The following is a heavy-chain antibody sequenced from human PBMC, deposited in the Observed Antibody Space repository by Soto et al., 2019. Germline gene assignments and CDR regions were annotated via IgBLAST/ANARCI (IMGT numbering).Heavy chain of an antibody. V-gene: IGHV3-74*01. CDR1: GFPFSSYW. D-gene: IGHD2-15*01. Sequence: PGGSLRLSCAASGFPFSSYWMHWVRQAPGMGLVWVSRINSDGSSTNYADSVKGRFTISRDNAKSTLYLQMNSLRAEDTAVYYCATAGGYCSGGSCGHYYFYGMDGWGQGTTVTVAS. J-gene: IGHJ6*02. CDR2: INSDGSST. CDR3: ATAGGYCSGGSCGHYYFYGMDG.